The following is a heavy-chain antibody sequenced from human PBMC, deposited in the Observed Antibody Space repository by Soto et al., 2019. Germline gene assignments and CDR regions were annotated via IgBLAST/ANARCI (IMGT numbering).Heavy chain of an antibody. D-gene: IGHD5-18*01. CDR3: ARERGYSYAPPFYDN. CDR1: GFTFSSYS. Sequence: PGGSLRLSCVASGFTFSSYSMNWVRQAPGKGLEWVSSISSSSSYIYYADSVKGRFTISRDNAKNSLYLQMNSLRAEDTAVYYCARERGYSYAPPFYDNCGHGTQLTVXS. J-gene: IGHJ4*01. V-gene: IGHV3-21*01. CDR2: ISSSSSYI.